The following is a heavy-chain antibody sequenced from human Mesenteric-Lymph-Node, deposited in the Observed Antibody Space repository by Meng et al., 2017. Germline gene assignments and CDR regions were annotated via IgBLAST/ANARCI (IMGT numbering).Heavy chain of an antibody. CDR3: ARSGQFRYDNSGYYFDS. J-gene: IGHJ4*02. Sequence: SETLSLTCTVSGGSISSGSDHWSWIRQPAGKGLEWIGRMYNSGSTNYNPSLKSRVTISVDTSKNQFSLRLSSVTAADTAVYYCARSGQFRYDNSGYYFDSWGLGMLVTVSS. CDR2: MYNSGST. D-gene: IGHD3-22*01. CDR1: GGSISSGSDH. V-gene: IGHV4-61*02.